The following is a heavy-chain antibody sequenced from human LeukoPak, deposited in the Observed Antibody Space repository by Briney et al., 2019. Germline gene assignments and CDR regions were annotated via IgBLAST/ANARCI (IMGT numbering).Heavy chain of an antibody. CDR1: GFTFSSYA. Sequence: GGSLRLSCAASGFTFSSYAMHWVRQAPGKGLEWVAVISYDGSNKYYADSVKGRFTISRDNSKNTLYLQMNSLRAEDTAVYYCARSYQPLLYYSDYWGQGTLVTVSS. CDR2: ISYDGSNK. V-gene: IGHV3-30-3*01. CDR3: ARSYQPLLYYSDY. D-gene: IGHD2-2*01. J-gene: IGHJ4*02.